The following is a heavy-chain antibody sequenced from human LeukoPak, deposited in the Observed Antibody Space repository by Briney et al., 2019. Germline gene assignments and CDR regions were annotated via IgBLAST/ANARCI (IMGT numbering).Heavy chain of an antibody. D-gene: IGHD2-2*01. Sequence: GASVKVSCKASGYTFNNYNIHWLRPAPGQGLEWMGIVNPGGDSTNYAQDFQGRLTLTGDTSTSTVYMELSSLRSEDTAVYYCARGHGVVPASDAAFDMWGQGTMVTVSS. V-gene: IGHV1-46*02. CDR3: ARGHGVVPASDAAFDM. CDR1: GYTFNNYN. J-gene: IGHJ3*02. CDR2: VNPGGDST.